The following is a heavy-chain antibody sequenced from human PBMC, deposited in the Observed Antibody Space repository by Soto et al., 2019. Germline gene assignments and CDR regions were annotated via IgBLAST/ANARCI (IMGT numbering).Heavy chain of an antibody. CDR3: TESETSGYCNSKG. J-gene: IGHJ4*02. D-gene: IGHD3-22*01. Sequence: PGGSLRLSCAASGFTFSGSAMHWVRQASGKGLEWVGRIKANNYATTYAASVKGRFTISRDDSKNTAYLQMNSLKTEDTAVYYCTESETSGYCNSKGWGQGTLVTVSS. CDR1: GFTFSGSA. CDR2: IKANNYAT. V-gene: IGHV3-73*01.